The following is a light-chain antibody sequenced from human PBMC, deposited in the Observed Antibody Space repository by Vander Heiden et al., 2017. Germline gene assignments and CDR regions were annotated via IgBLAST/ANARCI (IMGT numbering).Light chain of an antibody. Sequence: QSLPTQPPYASGTHGQRVTISCSGSSYNIGSVAVNWYRQLPETAPKLLIYIDNHRPSGVPDRFSGSRSGTSASLAISGLQSGDETDYYCATWDHSLNAWVFGGGTKLTVL. CDR3: ATWDHSLNAWV. V-gene: IGLV1-44*01. CDR2: IDN. CDR1: SYNIGSVA. J-gene: IGLJ3*02.